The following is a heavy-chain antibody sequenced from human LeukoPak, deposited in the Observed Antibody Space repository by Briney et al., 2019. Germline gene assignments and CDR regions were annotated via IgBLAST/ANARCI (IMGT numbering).Heavy chain of an antibody. CDR1: GFTFSSYG. Sequence: PGGSLRLSCVASGFTFSSYGMHWVRQAPGKGLQWVAFIRNDGRDKYYADSVKGRFTISRDNSKNTLYLQMNSLIAEDTAVFYCGTLAADFGVFDYRGQGTLVTVSS. D-gene: IGHD6-13*01. V-gene: IGHV3-30*02. CDR3: GTLAADFGVFDY. CDR2: IRNDGRDK. J-gene: IGHJ4*02.